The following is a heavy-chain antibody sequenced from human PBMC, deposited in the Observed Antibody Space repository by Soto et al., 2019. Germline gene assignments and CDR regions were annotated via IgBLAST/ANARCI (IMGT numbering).Heavy chain of an antibody. CDR1: GFSFGDYA. D-gene: IGHD2-8*02. V-gene: IGHV3-9*01. Sequence: PRGSLRLSCAASGFSFGDYAMHWVRPAPGKGLEWVSGISWKSASIGYADSVKGRFTISRDNAKKSLYLQMNNLRAEDTALYYCAKSTGGTANGLDVWGQGTAVTVSS. CDR3: AKSTGGTANGLDV. CDR2: ISWKSASI. J-gene: IGHJ6*02.